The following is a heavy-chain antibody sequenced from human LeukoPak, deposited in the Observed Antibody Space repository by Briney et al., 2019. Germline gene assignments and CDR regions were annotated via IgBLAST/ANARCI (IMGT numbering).Heavy chain of an antibody. V-gene: IGHV3-48*03. CDR3: AREGTTVVTQEYDAFDI. J-gene: IGHJ3*02. CDR1: GFTFSSYE. D-gene: IGHD4-23*01. CDR2: ISSSGSTV. Sequence: GGSLRLSCAASGFTFSSYEMNWVRQAPGKGLEWVSYISSSGSTVYYADSVKGRFTISRDNAKNSLYLQMNSLRAEDTAVYYCAREGTTVVTQEYDAFDIWGQGTMVTVSS.